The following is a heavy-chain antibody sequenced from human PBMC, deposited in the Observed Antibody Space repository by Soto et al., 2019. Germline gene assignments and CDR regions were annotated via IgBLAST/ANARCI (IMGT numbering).Heavy chain of an antibody. V-gene: IGHV3-11*05. Sequence: GGSLRLSCAASGFTFSDYYMSWIRQAPGKGLEWVSYISSSSSYTNYADSVKGRFTISRDNAKNSLYLQMNSLRAEDTAVYYCARESSGYYDSSGYYFDYWGQGTLVTVSS. CDR3: ARESSGYYDSSGYYFDY. D-gene: IGHD3-22*01. CDR1: GFTFSDYY. CDR2: ISSSSSYT. J-gene: IGHJ4*02.